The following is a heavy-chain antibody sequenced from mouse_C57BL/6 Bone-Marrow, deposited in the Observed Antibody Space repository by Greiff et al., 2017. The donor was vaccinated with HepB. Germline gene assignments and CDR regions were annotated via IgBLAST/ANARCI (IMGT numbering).Heavy chain of an antibody. V-gene: IGHV1-69*01. CDR1: GYTFTSYW. J-gene: IGHJ1*03. Sequence: QVQLKQPGAELVMPGASVKLSCKASGYTFTSYWMHWVKQRPGQGLEWIGEIDPSDSYTNYNQKFKGKSTLTVDKSSSTAYMQLSSLTSEDSAVYYCARLLWLRRGDWYFDVWGTGTTVTVSS. D-gene: IGHD2-2*01. CDR2: IDPSDSYT. CDR3: ARLLWLRRGDWYFDV.